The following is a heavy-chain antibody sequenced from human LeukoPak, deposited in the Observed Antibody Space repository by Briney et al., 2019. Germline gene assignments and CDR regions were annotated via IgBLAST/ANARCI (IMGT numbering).Heavy chain of an antibody. Sequence: SETLSLTCTVSGGSISSYYWSWIRQPAGKGLEWIGRIYTSGSTNYNPSLKSRVTMSVDTSRHQFSLKLSSVTAADTAVYYCARDWYDSSGFYFDYWGQGTLVTVSS. CDR1: GGSISSYY. CDR2: IYTSGST. CDR3: ARDWYDSSGFYFDY. J-gene: IGHJ4*02. D-gene: IGHD3-22*01. V-gene: IGHV4-4*07.